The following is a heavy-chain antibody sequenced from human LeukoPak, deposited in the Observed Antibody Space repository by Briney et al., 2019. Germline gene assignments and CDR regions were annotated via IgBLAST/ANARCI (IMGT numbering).Heavy chain of an antibody. Sequence: SVKVSCKASRYTFTYRYLHWVRQAPGQALEWMGWITPFNGNTNYAQKFQDRVTITRDRSMSTAYMELSSLRSEDTAMYYCASSYGDAEEYNWSDPWGQGTLVTVSS. CDR3: ASSYGDAEEYNWSDP. V-gene: IGHV1-45*02. CDR2: ITPFNGNT. J-gene: IGHJ5*02. CDR1: RYTFTYRY. D-gene: IGHD4-17*01.